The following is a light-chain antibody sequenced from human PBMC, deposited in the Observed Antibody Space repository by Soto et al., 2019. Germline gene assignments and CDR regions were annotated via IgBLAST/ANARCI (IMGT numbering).Light chain of an antibody. CDR2: DAS. V-gene: IGKV3-11*01. Sequence: EIVLTQSPATLSLSPGERATLSCRASQSVSSYLAWYQQKPGQAPRLLIYDASNRATCIPARFSCSGSGTDFTLTISSLAPEDFAVYYCQQRSNWPRGFTFGPGTKVDIK. CDR3: QQRSNWPRGFT. CDR1: QSVSSY. J-gene: IGKJ3*01.